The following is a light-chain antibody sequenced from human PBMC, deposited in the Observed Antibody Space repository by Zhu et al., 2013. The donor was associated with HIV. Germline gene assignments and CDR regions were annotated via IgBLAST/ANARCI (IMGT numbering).Light chain of an antibody. V-gene: IGLV1-40*01. CDR2: GNI. CDR3: AAWDDSLSRPFWV. J-gene: IGLJ3*02. CDR1: NSNIGAGYD. Sequence: QSVLTQPPSVSGAPGQRVTISCTGSNSNIGAGYDVQWYQQIPGTAPKLLIHGNIYRPSGVPDRFSGSKSGTSASLAISGLQSEDEADYYCAAWDDSLSRPFWVFGGGTKLTVL.